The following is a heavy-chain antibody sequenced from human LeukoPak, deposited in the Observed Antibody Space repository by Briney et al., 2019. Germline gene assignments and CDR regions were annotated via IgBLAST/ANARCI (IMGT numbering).Heavy chain of an antibody. J-gene: IGHJ6*02. D-gene: IGHD5-12*01. CDR1: GGSISGYY. V-gene: IGHV4-59*08. Sequence: PSETLSLTCTVSGGSISGYYWSCIRQPPGKGMEWIGYIHYGGTTLYNPSLSSRVTMSVDTSKNQVSLKLISVTAADTAVYYCARHDPVALFQRGMDVWGQGTTVTVSS. CDR3: ARHDPVALFQRGMDV. CDR2: IHYGGTT.